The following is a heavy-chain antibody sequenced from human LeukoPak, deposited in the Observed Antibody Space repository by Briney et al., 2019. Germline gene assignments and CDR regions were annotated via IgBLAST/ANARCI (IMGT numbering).Heavy chain of an antibody. CDR1: GFTFSSYA. J-gene: IGHJ4*02. V-gene: IGHV3-23*01. D-gene: IGHD1-14*01. Sequence: GGSLRLSCEASGFTFSSYAMSWVRQAPGKGLEWVSAISTSSSITYYADSVKGRFTISRDNSKNTVYLQMNSLRVEDTAVYYCAKNMVSGGLFDYWGQGTLVTVSS. CDR3: AKNMVSGGLFDY. CDR2: ISTSSSIT.